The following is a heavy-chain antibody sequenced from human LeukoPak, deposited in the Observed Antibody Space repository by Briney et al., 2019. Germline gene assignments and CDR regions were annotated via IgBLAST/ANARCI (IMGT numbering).Heavy chain of an antibody. J-gene: IGHJ4*02. D-gene: IGHD1-7*01. Sequence: SETLSLTCTVSGGSISSSSYYWGWLRQPPGKGLEWIGSIYYSGSTYYNPSLKSRVTISVDTSKNQFSLKLSSVTAADTAVYYCARQGMLSGTTFYFDYWGQGTLVTVSS. CDR1: GGSISSSSYY. CDR2: IYYSGST. CDR3: ARQGMLSGTTFYFDY. V-gene: IGHV4-39*01.